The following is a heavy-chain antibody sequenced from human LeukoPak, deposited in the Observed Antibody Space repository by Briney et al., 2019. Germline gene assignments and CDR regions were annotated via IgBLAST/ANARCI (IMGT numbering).Heavy chain of an antibody. Sequence: GGSLRLSCVASGFIFGDNWMGWVRQAPGKGLEWVANINPHGTEKYYADSLEGRFSVSRDNAKNSVHLQMNSLRVEDAGFYYCGRWGVNAGLDYWGQGSLVTVSS. J-gene: IGHJ4*02. CDR1: GFIFGDNW. D-gene: IGHD3-10*01. CDR3: GRWGVNAGLDY. CDR2: INPHGTEK. V-gene: IGHV3-7*01.